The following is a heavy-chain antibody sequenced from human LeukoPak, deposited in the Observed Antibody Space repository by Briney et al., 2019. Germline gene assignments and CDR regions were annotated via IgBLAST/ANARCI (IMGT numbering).Heavy chain of an antibody. CDR3: ARQRGGYDSPNDY. CDR1: GVSISSYY. V-gene: IGHV4-59*01. D-gene: IGHD3-3*01. Sequence: SETLSLTCTVSGVSISSYYWSWIRQPPGKGLEWIGYIYYSGSTNYNPSLKSRVTISVDTSKNQFSLKLSSVTAADTAVYYCARQRGGYDSPNDYWGQGTLVTVSS. J-gene: IGHJ4*02. CDR2: IYYSGST.